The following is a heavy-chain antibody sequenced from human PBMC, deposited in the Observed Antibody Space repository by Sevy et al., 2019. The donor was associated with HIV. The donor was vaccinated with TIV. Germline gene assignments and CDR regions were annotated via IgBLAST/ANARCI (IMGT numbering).Heavy chain of an antibody. Sequence: GVSLRLSCAASGFTLTSYTMNWVRQAPGKGLEWVASISATGGSTYYADSVKGRFTISRDVSKGTLYLQMNSLTAEDTAIFYCAKTLQKLPFHPHYFDYWGQGTLVTVSS. CDR3: AKTLQKLPFHPHYFDY. J-gene: IGHJ4*02. V-gene: IGHV3-23*01. D-gene: IGHD2-21*02. CDR2: ISATGGST. CDR1: GFTLTSYT.